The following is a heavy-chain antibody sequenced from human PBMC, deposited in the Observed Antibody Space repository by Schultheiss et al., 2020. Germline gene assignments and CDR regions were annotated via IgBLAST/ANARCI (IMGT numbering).Heavy chain of an antibody. CDR2: INHSGST. CDR3: AREGWVHYGDYEFNYFDY. Sequence: SETLSLTCAVYGGSFSGYYWSWIRQPPGKGLEWIGEINHSGSTNYNPSLKSRVTISVDTSKNQFSLKLSSVTAADTAVYYCAREGWVHYGDYEFNYFDYWGQGTLV. J-gene: IGHJ4*02. D-gene: IGHD4-17*01. V-gene: IGHV4-34*01. CDR1: GGSFSGYY.